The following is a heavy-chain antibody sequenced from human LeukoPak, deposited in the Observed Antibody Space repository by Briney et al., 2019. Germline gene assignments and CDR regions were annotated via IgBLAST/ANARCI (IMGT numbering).Heavy chain of an antibody. D-gene: IGHD3-3*01. Sequence: GASVKVSCKASGYTFTSYGISWVRQAPGQGLEWMGWISAYNGNTNYGQKLQGRVTMTTDTSTSTAYMELRSLRSDDTAVYYCARDSYDFWSGWLLGQVVSYFDYWGQGTLVTVSS. CDR2: ISAYNGNT. J-gene: IGHJ4*02. CDR3: ARDSYDFWSGWLLGQVVSYFDY. V-gene: IGHV1-18*01. CDR1: GYTFTSYG.